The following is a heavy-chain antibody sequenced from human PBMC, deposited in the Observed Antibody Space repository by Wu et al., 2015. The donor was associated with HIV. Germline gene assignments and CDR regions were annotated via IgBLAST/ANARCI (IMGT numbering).Heavy chain of an antibody. CDR1: GDTLSRFA. CDR3: ARVVEGVQVRYGYDY. CDR2: IIPIWGTA. Sequence: QVQLVQSGAEVKKPGSSVKVSCKASGDTLSRFAISWVRQAPGQGLEWMGGIIPIWGTANHAQKFQGRVTTTTDEPTSTAYMELTNLTSEDTADYYCARVVEGVQVRYGYDYWGQGTRVTVSS. V-gene: IGHV1-69*05. D-gene: IGHD6-25*01. J-gene: IGHJ4*01.